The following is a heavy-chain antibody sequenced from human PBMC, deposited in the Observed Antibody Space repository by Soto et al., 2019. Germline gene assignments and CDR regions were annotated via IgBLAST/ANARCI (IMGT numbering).Heavy chain of an antibody. J-gene: IGHJ5*02. V-gene: IGHV3-30*18. CDR3: AKGGSYGYYGLGNWFDP. CDR1: GFTLSSYG. D-gene: IGHD5-18*01. CDR2: ISYDGSNK. Sequence: GGSLRLSCAASGFTLSSYGMHWVRQAPGKGLEWVAVISYDGSNKYYADSVKGRFTISRDNSKNTLYLQMNSLRAEDTAVYYCAKGGSYGYYGLGNWFDPWGQGTLVTVS.